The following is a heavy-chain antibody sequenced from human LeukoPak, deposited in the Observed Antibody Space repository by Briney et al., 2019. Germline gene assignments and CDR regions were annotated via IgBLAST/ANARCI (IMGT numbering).Heavy chain of an antibody. Sequence: KPSETLSLTCAVSGGSISSGGYSWSWIRQPPGKGLEWIGYIYHSGSTYYNPSLKSRVTISVDRSKNQFSLKLSSVTAADTAVYYCARVQGAYYDILTGYEGLYGMDVWGQGTTVTVSS. CDR1: GGSISSGGYS. D-gene: IGHD3-9*01. V-gene: IGHV4-30-2*01. CDR2: IYHSGST. CDR3: ARVQGAYYDILTGYEGLYGMDV. J-gene: IGHJ6*02.